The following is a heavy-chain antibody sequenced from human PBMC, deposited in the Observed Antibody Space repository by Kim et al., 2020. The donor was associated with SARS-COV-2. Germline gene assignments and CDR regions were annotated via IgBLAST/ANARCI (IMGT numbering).Heavy chain of an antibody. D-gene: IGHD3-9*01. J-gene: IGHJ6*01. CDR3: ARSASVTGYYGSISRYGMDV. Sequence: SETLSLICAVYGGSFSDYYWSWIRQSPDKGLEWIGEISHSGRTNYNPSLKSRVTISIGTSRKEFSLQLTSVTAADTAVYYCARSASVTGYYGSISRYGMDVWGQGTTVTVSS. V-gene: IGHV4-34*01. CDR2: ISHSGRT. CDR1: GGSFSDYY.